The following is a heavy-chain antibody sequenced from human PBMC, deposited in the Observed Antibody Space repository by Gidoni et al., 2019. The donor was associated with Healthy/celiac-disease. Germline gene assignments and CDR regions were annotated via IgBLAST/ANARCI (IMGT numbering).Heavy chain of an antibody. CDR3: ARDGGNSMATYFDY. CDR2: ISSSSSYI. J-gene: IGHJ4*02. Sequence: EVQLVESGGGLVKPGGSLRLSCAASGFTFRSYSMNWVRQAPGKGLEWVSSISSSSSYIYYADSVKGRFTISRDNAKNSLYLQMNSLRAEDTAVYYCARDGGNSMATYFDYWGQGTLVTVSS. D-gene: IGHD2-21*02. V-gene: IGHV3-21*01. CDR1: GFTFRSYS.